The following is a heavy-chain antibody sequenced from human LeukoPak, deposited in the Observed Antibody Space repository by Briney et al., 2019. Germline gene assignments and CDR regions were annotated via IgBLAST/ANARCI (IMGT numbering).Heavy chain of an antibody. CDR3: AREDIVVVPAAETSTYYYYYMDV. V-gene: IGHV4-59*01. Sequence: SQTLSLTCTVSGGSISSYYWSWLRQPPGKGLEWIGYIYYSGSTNYNPSLKSRVTISVDTSKNQFSLKLSSVTAADTAVYYCAREDIVVVPAAETSTYYYYYMDVWGKGTTVTVSS. D-gene: IGHD2-2*01. CDR1: GGSISSYY. CDR2: IYYSGST. J-gene: IGHJ6*03.